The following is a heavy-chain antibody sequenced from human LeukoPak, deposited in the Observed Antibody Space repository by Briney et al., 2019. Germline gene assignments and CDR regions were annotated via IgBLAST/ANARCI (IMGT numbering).Heavy chain of an antibody. CDR1: GGTFSSYA. CDR2: ISAYNGNT. D-gene: IGHD2-2*01. V-gene: IGHV1-18*01. J-gene: IGHJ6*03. Sequence: ASVKVSCKASGGTFSSYAISWVRQAPGQGLEWMGWISAYNGNTNYAQKLQGRVTMTTDTSTSTAYMELRSLRSDDTAVYYCARYCSSTSCQGRYYMDVWGKGTTVTVSS. CDR3: ARYCSSTSCQGRYYMDV.